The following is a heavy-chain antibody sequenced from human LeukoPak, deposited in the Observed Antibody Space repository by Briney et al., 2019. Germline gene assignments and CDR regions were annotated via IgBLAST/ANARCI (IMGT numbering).Heavy chain of an antibody. CDR1: GFTVCNNY. J-gene: IGHJ4*02. D-gene: IGHD3-10*01. CDR2: IYSGGST. V-gene: IGHV3-53*01. Sequence: GGSLRLSCAASGFTVCNNYMAWVREAPGKGVEWVSTIYSGGSTYYADSVKGRFTISRDNSKNTLYLQMNSLRAEDTAVYYCAREPYGHGYYFDYWGQGTLVTVSS. CDR3: AREPYGHGYYFDY.